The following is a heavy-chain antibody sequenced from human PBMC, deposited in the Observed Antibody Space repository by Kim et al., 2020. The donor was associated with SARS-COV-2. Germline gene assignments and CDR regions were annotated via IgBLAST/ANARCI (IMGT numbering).Heavy chain of an antibody. J-gene: IGHJ4*02. CDR3: ARGPNYSPFDY. D-gene: IGHD4-4*01. Sequence: IYYADQWRGRFTISRDNDKNSLYLQMNSLRAEDTAVYYCARGPNYSPFDYWGQGTLVTVSS. V-gene: IGHV3-48*03. CDR2: I.